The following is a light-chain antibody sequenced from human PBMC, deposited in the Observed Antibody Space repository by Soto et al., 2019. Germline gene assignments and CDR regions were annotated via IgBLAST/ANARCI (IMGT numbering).Light chain of an antibody. J-gene: IGKJ4*01. CDR1: QTISSW. V-gene: IGKV1-5*03. Sequence: DIQMTQSPSTLSGSVGDRVTITCRASQTISSWLAWYQQKPGKAPKLLIYKASTLKSGVPSRFSGSGSGTEFTLTISSLQPDDFATYYCQQYNSYSLLTFGGGTKVDI. CDR3: QQYNSYSLLT. CDR2: KAS.